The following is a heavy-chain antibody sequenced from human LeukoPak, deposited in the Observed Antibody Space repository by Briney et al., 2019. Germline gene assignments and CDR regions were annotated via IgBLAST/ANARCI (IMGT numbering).Heavy chain of an antibody. D-gene: IGHD5-12*01. CDR3: ARGPSGYHNT. Sequence: GGSLRLSCAASGFTFSSYGMHWVRQAPGKGLEWVAFIRYDGSNKYYADSVKGRFTISRDNSENTLYLQMNSLRAEDTAVYYCARGPSGYHNTGGQGTLVTVSS. CDR1: GFTFSSYG. J-gene: IGHJ4*02. CDR2: IRYDGSNK. V-gene: IGHV3-30*02.